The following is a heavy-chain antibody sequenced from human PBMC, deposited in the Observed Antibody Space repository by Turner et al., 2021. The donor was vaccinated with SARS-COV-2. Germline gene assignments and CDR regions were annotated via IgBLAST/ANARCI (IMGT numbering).Heavy chain of an antibody. CDR2: IYWNDGK. CDR3: AHSEVSGFAEANFDY. CDR1: GFSLSTSGVG. V-gene: IGHV2-5*01. Sequence: QITLKESGPTLVKPTQTLTLTCTFSGFSLSTSGVGVGWIRQPPGKALEWLALIYWNDGKRYSPSLKSRLTITKDTSKIQVVLTMTNMDPVDTATYYCAHSEVSGFAEANFDYWGQGTLVTVSS. D-gene: IGHD3-10*01. J-gene: IGHJ4*02.